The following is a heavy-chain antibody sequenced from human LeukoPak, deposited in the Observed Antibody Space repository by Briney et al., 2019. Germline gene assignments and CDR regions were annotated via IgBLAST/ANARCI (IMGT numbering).Heavy chain of an antibody. CDR1: GXIFNNYG. J-gene: IGHJ5*02. D-gene: IGHD3-22*01. CDR2: ISNDGGGT. V-gene: IGHV3-23*01. CDR3: AKGSSGYFADL. Sequence: GGSXRLSCXXSGXIFNNYGLIWVRQAPGKGLEWVSAISNDGGGTQYADFVEGRFTISRDNSKNTLFLQMSSLRAEDTALYYCAKGSSGYFADLWGQGTLVTVSS.